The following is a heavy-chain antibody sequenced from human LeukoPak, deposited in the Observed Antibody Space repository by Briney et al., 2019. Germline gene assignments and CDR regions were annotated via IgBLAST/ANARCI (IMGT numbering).Heavy chain of an antibody. CDR2: MNPNSGNT. V-gene: IGHV1-8*01. CDR3: ARGLLKAGDAVPAAAVPYYYYGMDV. CDR1: GYTFTSYD. J-gene: IGHJ6*02. Sequence: ASVKVSCKASGYTFTSYDINWVRQATGQGLEWMGWMNPNSGNTGYAQKFQGRVTMTRNTSISTAYMELSSLRSEDTAVYYCARGLLKAGDAVPAAAVPYYYYGMDVWGQGTTVTVSS. D-gene: IGHD2-2*01.